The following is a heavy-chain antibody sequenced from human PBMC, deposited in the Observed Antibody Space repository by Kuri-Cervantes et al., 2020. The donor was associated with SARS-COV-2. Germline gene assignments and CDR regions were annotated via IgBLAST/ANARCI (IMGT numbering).Heavy chain of an antibody. CDR2: IYYSGST. Sequence: LRLSCTVSGGSISSGDYCWSWIRQPPGKGLEWIGYIYYSGSTYYNPSLKSRVTISVDTSKNQFSLKLSSVTAADTAVYYCARGNGGRDAFDIWGQGTMVTVSS. J-gene: IGHJ3*02. CDR3: ARGNGGRDAFDI. V-gene: IGHV4-30-4*08. CDR1: GGSISSGDYC. D-gene: IGHD2-8*01.